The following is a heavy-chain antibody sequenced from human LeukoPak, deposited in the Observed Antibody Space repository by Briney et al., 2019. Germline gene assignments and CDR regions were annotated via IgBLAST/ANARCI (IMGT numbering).Heavy chain of an antibody. D-gene: IGHD2-2*01. Sequence: SETLSLTCTVSGGSISSGSYYWSWIRQPAGKGLEWIGRIYTSGSTNYNPSHKSRVTISVDTSKNQFSLKLSSVTAADTAVYYCARDRRICSSTSCPTYYYYYYMDVWGKGTTVTVSS. CDR3: ARDRRICSSTSCPTYYYYYYMDV. CDR1: GGSISSGSYY. CDR2: IYTSGST. J-gene: IGHJ6*03. V-gene: IGHV4-61*02.